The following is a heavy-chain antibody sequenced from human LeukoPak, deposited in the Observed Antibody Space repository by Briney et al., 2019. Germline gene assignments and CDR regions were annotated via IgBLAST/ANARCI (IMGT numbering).Heavy chain of an antibody. CDR2: FYYSAST. D-gene: IGHD3-22*01. J-gene: IGHJ4*02. CDR1: GASISSSGYY. V-gene: IGHV4-39*01. Sequence: SETLSLTCTVSGASISSSGYYWGWIRQPPGKGLEWIGSFYYSASTYYNPSLKSRVTISVDTSKNQFSLKLSSVTAADTAVYYCARNYYDSSAYYYVLSYFDYWGQGTLVTVSS. CDR3: ARNYYDSSAYYYVLSYFDY.